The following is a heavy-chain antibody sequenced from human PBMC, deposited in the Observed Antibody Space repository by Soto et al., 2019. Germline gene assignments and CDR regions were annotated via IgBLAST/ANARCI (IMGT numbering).Heavy chain of an antibody. Sequence: ASVKVSCKASGYTFTSYGISWVRQAPGQGLEWMGWISAYNGNTNYAQKLQGRVTMTTDTSTSTAYMELRSLRSDDTAVYYCARDPIAAAGTSYYGMDVWGQGTTVTVS. D-gene: IGHD6-13*01. CDR2: ISAYNGNT. J-gene: IGHJ6*02. V-gene: IGHV1-18*04. CDR1: GYTFTSYG. CDR3: ARDPIAAAGTSYYGMDV.